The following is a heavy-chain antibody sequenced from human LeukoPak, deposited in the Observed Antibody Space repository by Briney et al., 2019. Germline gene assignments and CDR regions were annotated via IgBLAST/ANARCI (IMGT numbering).Heavy chain of an antibody. J-gene: IGHJ5*02. CDR1: GYTFTGYY. Sequence: ASVKVSCKASGYTFTGYYMHWVRQAPGQGLEWMGWINPNSGGTNYAQKFQGRVTMTRDTSISTAYMELSRLRSDDTAVYYCARRYYDFWSGYYYSGADWFDPWGRGTLVTVSS. CDR3: ARRYYDFWSGYYYSGADWFDP. V-gene: IGHV1-2*02. CDR2: INPNSGGT. D-gene: IGHD3-3*01.